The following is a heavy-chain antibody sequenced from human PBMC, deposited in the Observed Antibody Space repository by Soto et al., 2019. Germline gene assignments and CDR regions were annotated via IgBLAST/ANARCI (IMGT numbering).Heavy chain of an antibody. CDR2: ISYDGSNK. D-gene: IGHD2-15*01. J-gene: IGHJ4*02. V-gene: IGHV3-30-3*01. Sequence: PGGSLRLSCAASGFTFSSYAMHWVRQAPGKGLEWVAVISYDGSNKYYADSVKGRFTISRDNSKNTLYLQMNSLRAEDTAVYYCARVVVVAASYFDYWGQGTLVTVSS. CDR1: GFTFSSYA. CDR3: ARVVVVAASYFDY.